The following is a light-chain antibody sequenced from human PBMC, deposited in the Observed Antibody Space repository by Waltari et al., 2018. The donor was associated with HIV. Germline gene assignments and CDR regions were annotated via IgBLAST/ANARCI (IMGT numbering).Light chain of an antibody. V-gene: IGKV3-15*01. J-gene: IGKJ1*01. CDR1: QTVGTD. CDR2: GAS. CDR3: QQFHNWPGT. Sequence: EIVMTQSPAILSGSPGERATLSCRASQTVGTDLAWYQQKPGQAPRLLMYGASTRATGIPARFSGSGFGTEFTLTISGLQAEDFVIYYCQQFHNWPGTFGQGTKVEI.